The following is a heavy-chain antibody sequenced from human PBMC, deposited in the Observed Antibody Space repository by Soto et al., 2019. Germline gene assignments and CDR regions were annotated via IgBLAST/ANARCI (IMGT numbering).Heavy chain of an antibody. CDR2: ITSYSSYI. V-gene: IGHV3-21*01. D-gene: IGHD6-19*01. J-gene: IGHJ4*02. Sequence: EVQLVESGGGLVKPGGSLRLSCAASGFTFSSYTMNWVRQAPGKGLEWVASITSYSSYINYADSVKGRFTISRDNAKNSLYVQMDSLRVEDTAAYYCARDRDKQWRPLAYWGEVTLVTVSS. CDR3: ARDRDKQWRPLAY. CDR1: GFTFSSYT.